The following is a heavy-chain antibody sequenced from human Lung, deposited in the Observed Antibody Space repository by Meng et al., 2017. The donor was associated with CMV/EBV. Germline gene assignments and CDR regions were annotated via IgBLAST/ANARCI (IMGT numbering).Heavy chain of an antibody. CDR3: ARGSYLAVEG. CDR1: GGSINSYY. Sequence: QMTLKERGQGRGNPSDTLSLTCTVSGGSINSYYWSWIRQPPGQGLEWLGYFYYRGNSNYNPSLKSRVTISVDTSKNLFSLNLTSVTAADAARYYCARGSYLAVEGWGLGTLVTVSS. D-gene: IGHD2-21*01. CDR2: FYYRGNS. V-gene: IGHV4-59*07. J-gene: IGHJ4*02.